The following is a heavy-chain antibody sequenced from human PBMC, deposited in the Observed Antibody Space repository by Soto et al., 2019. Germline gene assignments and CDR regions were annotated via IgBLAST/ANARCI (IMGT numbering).Heavy chain of an antibody. D-gene: IGHD5-12*01. CDR2: INGRGNYI. CDR3: AKDREAYSGFDYPAY. V-gene: IGHV3-21*01. CDR1: GFTFSTYT. J-gene: IGHJ4*02. Sequence: GGSLRLSCTSSGFTFSTYTMNWFRQAPGKGLEWVSSINGRGNYIYYADSVRGRFTISRDNSKNTLYLQMNSLRVDDTAVFYCAKDREAYSGFDYPAYWGQGTLVTVSS.